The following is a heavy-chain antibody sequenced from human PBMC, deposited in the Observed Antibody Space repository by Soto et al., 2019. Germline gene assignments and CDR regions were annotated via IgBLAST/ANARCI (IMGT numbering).Heavy chain of an antibody. CDR3: AHRGYGDYPRDNWFDP. Sequence: QITLKESGPTLVKPTQALTLTCSFSGLSLSSPGRGVGWIRQSPGKALEWLALIYWNEDKRFSPSLKSRLTITKDTSKNQVVLTMTNMDPVDTATYYCAHRGYGDYPRDNWFDPWGQGTLVTVSS. D-gene: IGHD4-17*01. CDR1: GLSLSSPGRG. J-gene: IGHJ5*02. V-gene: IGHV2-5*01. CDR2: IYWNEDK.